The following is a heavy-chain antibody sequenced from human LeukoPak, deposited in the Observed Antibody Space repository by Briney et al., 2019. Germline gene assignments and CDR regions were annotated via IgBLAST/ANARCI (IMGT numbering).Heavy chain of an antibody. CDR2: IYYSGST. D-gene: IGHD5/OR15-5a*01. CDR3: ARSSYYYYYMDV. V-gene: IGHV4-59*01. Sequence: SETLSLTCTVSGGSISSYYWSWIRQPPGKGLEWIGYIYYSGSTNYNPSLKSRVTISVDTSKNQFSLKLSSVTAADTAVYYCARSSYYYYYMDVWGKGTTVTVSS. CDR1: GGSISSYY. J-gene: IGHJ6*03.